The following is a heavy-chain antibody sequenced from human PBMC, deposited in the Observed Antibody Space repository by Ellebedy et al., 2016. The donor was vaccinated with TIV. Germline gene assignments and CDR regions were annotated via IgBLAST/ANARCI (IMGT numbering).Heavy chain of an antibody. CDR3: ARLPYQPLPIPYYFDY. D-gene: IGHD2-2*01. Sequence: PGGSLRLSCKGSGYSFTSYWIGWVRQMPGKGLEWMGIIYPGDSDTRYSPSFQGQVTISADKSISTAYLQWSSLKASDTAMYYCARLPYQPLPIPYYFDYWGQGTLVTVSS. V-gene: IGHV5-51*01. CDR2: IYPGDSDT. J-gene: IGHJ4*02. CDR1: GYSFTSYW.